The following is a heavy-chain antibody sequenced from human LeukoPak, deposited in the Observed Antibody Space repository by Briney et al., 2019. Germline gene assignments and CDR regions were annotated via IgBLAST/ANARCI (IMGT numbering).Heavy chain of an antibody. CDR1: GYTFTGYY. CDR3: ARGFPGYSRGRNWSDP. CDR2: INPNSGGT. Sequence: ASVKVSCKASGYTFTGYYMHWVRQAPGQGLEWMGWINPNSGGTNYAQKFQGRVTMTRDTSISTAYMELSRLRSDDTAVYYCARGFPGYSRGRNWSDPWGQGTLVTVSS. V-gene: IGHV1-2*02. J-gene: IGHJ5*02. D-gene: IGHD3-22*01.